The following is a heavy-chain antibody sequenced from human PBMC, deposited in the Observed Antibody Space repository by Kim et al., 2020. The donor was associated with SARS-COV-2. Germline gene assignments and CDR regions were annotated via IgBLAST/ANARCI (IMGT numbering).Heavy chain of an antibody. CDR2: ISYDGSNK. CDR3: ARALRITMIVVVSTGGLDY. Sequence: GGSLRLSCAASGFTFSSYAMHWVRQAPGKGLEWVAVISYDGSNKYYADSVKGRFTISRDNSKNTLYLQMNSLRAEDTAVYYCARALRITMIVVVSTGGLDYWGQGTLVTVSS. V-gene: IGHV3-30*04. D-gene: IGHD3-22*01. J-gene: IGHJ4*02. CDR1: GFTFSSYA.